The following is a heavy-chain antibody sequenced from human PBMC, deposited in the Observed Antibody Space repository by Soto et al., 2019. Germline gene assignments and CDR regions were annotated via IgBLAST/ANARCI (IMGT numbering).Heavy chain of an antibody. CDR2: ISGSGGST. CDR1: GFTFSSYA. Sequence: GGSLRLSCAASGFTFSSYAMSWVRQAPGKGLEWVSAISGSGGSTYYADSVKGRFTISRDNSKNTLYLQMNSLRAEDTAVYYCAKDLSRSSSVQPCEFDYWGQGTLVTVSS. V-gene: IGHV3-23*01. CDR3: AKDLSRSSSVQPCEFDY. D-gene: IGHD6-6*01. J-gene: IGHJ4*02.